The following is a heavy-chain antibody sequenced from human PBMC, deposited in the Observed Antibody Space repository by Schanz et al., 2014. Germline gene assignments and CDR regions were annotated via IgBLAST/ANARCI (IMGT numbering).Heavy chain of an antibody. CDR3: ARRASCSRIGCPFDS. Sequence: DVQLLESGGGLVQPGGSLRLSCAASGFTFNSYAMTWVRQAPGKGLEWVSYISGTTTYTNYADSVKGRFTISRDNAKNSLYLQMNSLKTEDTAMYYCARRASCSRIGCPFDSWGQGTLVTVSS. CDR2: ISGTTTYT. V-gene: IGHV3-48*04. J-gene: IGHJ4*02. CDR1: GFTFNSYA. D-gene: IGHD2-2*01.